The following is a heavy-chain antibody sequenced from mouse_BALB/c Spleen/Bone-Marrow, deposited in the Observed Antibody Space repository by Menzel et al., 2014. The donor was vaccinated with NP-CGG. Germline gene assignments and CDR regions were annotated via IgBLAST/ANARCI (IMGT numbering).Heavy chain of an antibody. CDR3: ARGGHGSY. CDR1: GYAFTNYL. CDR2: INPGSGGT. D-gene: IGHD2-2*01. Sequence: QVQLQQSGAELVRPGTSVKVSCKASGYAFTNYLIEWVKQRPGQGLEWIGVINPGSGGTNYNEKFKGKATLTADNSSNPAYMHLSSLTTDDSAVEFCARGGHGSYWGQGTTLTVSS. J-gene: IGHJ2*01. V-gene: IGHV1-54*03.